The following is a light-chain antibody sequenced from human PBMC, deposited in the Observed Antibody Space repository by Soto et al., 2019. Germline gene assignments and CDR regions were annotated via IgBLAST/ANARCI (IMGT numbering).Light chain of an antibody. CDR1: QSVSSN. J-gene: IGKJ1*01. CDR2: GAS. V-gene: IGKV3-15*01. Sequence: EIVMTQSPATLSVSPGERATLSCRASQSVSSNLAWYQQKPGQAPRLLIYGASTRATGIPARFSGSGSVTEFTLTISSLQSEDFAVYYCQQYNNWPPMAFGQGTKVEI. CDR3: QQYNNWPPMA.